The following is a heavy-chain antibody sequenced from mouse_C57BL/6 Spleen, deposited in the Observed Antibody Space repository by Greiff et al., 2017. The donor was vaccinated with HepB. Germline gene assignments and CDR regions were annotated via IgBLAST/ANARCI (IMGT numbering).Heavy chain of an antibody. D-gene: IGHD1-1*01. V-gene: IGHV3-6*01. CDR2: ISYDGSN. J-gene: IGHJ1*03. CDR3: ARAGTTVVDWYFDV. Sequence: DVQLQESGPGLVKPSQSLSLTCSVTGYSITSGYYWNWIRQFPGNKLEWMGYISYDGSNNYNPSLKNRISITRDTSKNQFFLKLNSVTTEDTATYYCARAGTTVVDWYFDVWGTGTTVTVSS. CDR1: GYSITSGYY.